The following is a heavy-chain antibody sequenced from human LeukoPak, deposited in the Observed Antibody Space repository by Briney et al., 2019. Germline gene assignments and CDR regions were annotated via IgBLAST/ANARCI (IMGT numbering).Heavy chain of an antibody. J-gene: IGHJ4*02. D-gene: IGHD3-22*01. CDR2: IVVGSGNT. Sequence: SVKVSCKASGFTFTSSAMQWVRQARGQRLEWIGWIVVGSGNTNYAQKFQERVTITRDMSTSTAYMELSSLRSEDTAVYYCTSGSSGYTPIDYWGQGTLVTVSS. CDR3: TSGSSGYTPIDY. V-gene: IGHV1-58*02. CDR1: GFTFTSSA.